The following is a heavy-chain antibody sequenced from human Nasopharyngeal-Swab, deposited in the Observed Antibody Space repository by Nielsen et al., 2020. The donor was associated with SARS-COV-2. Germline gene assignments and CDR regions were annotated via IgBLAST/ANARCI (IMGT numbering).Heavy chain of an antibody. D-gene: IGHD1-14*01. Sequence: AAMVSCKASAGTISSYAFSSVRQAPGQGLEWMGGIIIIFGTANYAQKFQGRVTITADDSTSTAYMELSSLRSEDTAVYYCARPAIAEPYYYFYGMDVWGQGTTVTVS. V-gene: IGHV1-69*13. CDR2: IIIIFGTA. CDR3: ARPAIAEPYYYFYGMDV. J-gene: IGHJ6*02. CDR1: AGTISSYA.